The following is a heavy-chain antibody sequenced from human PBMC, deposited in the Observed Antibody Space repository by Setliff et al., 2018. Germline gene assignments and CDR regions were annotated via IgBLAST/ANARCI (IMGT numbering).Heavy chain of an antibody. CDR2: ISAYNGNT. CDR1: GYTFTSYG. Sequence: ASVKVSCKASGYTFTSYGISWVRQAPGQGLEWMGWISAYNGNTNYAQKLQGRVTMTTDTSTSTAYMELSRLRSDDTAVYYCARDGASSGDHLFDYWGQGTLVTVSS. J-gene: IGHJ4*02. D-gene: IGHD1-1*01. CDR3: ARDGASSGDHLFDY. V-gene: IGHV1-18*01.